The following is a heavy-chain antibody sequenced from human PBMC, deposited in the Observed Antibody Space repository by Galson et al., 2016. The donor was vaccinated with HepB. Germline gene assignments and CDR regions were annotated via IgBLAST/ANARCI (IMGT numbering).Heavy chain of an antibody. CDR3: TRHSKLSDWYLDL. J-gene: IGHJ2*01. Sequence: SETLSLTCGVSGGSISQNNWWTWVRQAPGMGLEWIGEVFHSGNSVYNPSLKSRVSISVDKSKNHFSLRLTSVTAADTAIYFCTRHSKLSDWYLDLWGRGTLVTVSS. D-gene: IGHD1-26*01. CDR2: VFHSGNS. V-gene: IGHV4/OR15-8*01. CDR1: GGSISQNNW.